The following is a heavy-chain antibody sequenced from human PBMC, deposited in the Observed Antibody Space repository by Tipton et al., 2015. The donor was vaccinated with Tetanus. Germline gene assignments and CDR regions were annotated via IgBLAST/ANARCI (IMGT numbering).Heavy chain of an antibody. CDR3: ARANYDSSKKGPFDS. J-gene: IGHJ4*02. Sequence: TLSLTCTVSGGSFRSGDHYWSWIRQPPGKGLEWIGYIYYSGNSDYNPSLKSRVTLSVDTSNNQFSPKLNSVTAADTAVYYCARANYDSSKKGPFDSWGQGTLVIVSS. D-gene: IGHD3-3*01. V-gene: IGHV4-30-4*01. CDR1: GGSFRSGDHY. CDR2: IYYSGNS.